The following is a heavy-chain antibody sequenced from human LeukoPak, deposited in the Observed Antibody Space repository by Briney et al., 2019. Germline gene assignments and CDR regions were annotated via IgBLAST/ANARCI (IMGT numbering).Heavy chain of an antibody. D-gene: IGHD3-16*01. CDR1: GFTVSGNY. CDR2: IYSGGST. J-gene: IGHJ6*03. Sequence: GGSLRLSCAASGFTVSGNYMTWVRQAPGKGLEWVSVIYSGGSTYYADSVKGRFTISRDNSKNTLYLQMSSLRADDTAVYYGAKDRPSQAWAGGKGTTVTVSS. V-gene: IGHV3-53*01. CDR3: AKDRPSQAWA.